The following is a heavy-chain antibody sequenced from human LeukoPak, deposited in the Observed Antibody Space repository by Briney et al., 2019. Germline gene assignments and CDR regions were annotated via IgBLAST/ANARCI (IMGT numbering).Heavy chain of an antibody. CDR1: GFTFSSYA. D-gene: IGHD2-2*01. CDR2: ISGSGGST. CDR3: AKDVIVVVPAVPLGQGY. V-gene: IGHV3-23*01. J-gene: IGHJ4*02. Sequence: PGGSLRLSCAASGFTFSSYAMSWVRQAPGKGLEWVSAISGSGGSTYYADSVKGRFTISRDNSKNTLYLQMNSLRAEDTAVYYCAKDVIVVVPAVPLGQGYWGQGTLVTVSS.